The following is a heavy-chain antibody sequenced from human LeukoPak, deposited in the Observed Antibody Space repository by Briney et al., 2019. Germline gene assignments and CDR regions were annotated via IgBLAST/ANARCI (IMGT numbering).Heavy chain of an antibody. CDR1: GGSISSYY. V-gene: IGHV4-59*01. J-gene: IGHJ5*02. D-gene: IGHD3-3*01. CDR2: VYYSGST. CDR3: AGDHDWWSGLRFDP. Sequence: PSETLSLTCTVSGGSISSYYWSWLRQPPGKGLEWIGYVYYSGSTNYNPSLKSRVTISVDTSKNQFSLKLSSVTAADTAVYYCAGDHDWWSGLRFDPWGQGTLVSVSS.